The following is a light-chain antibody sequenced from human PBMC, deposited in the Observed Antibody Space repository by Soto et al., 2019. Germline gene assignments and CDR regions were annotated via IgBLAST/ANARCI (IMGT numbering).Light chain of an antibody. CDR3: EAWDDSLNGFYV. J-gene: IGLJ1*01. V-gene: IGLV1-44*01. CDR1: SSNIGSNT. Sequence: QSVLTQPPSASGTPGQRVTISCSGSSSNIGSNTVNWYQQLPGTAPKLLIYNNNQRPSGVPDRISGSKSGTSASLAIGGLQSEDEADYYCEAWDDSLNGFYVFGTGTKVTVL. CDR2: NNN.